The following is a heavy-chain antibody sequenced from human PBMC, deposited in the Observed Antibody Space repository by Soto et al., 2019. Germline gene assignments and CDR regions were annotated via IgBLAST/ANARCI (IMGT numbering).Heavy chain of an antibody. CDR2: ISYDGSNK. CDR3: AKNGPYYDSSGYYDY. J-gene: IGHJ4*02. Sequence: QVQLVESGGGVVQPGRSLRLSCAASGFTFSSYGMHWVRQAPGKGLEWVAVISYDGSNKYYADSVKGRFTISRDNSKNTLYLQMNSLRAEDTAVYYCAKNGPYYDSSGYYDYWGQGTLVTVSS. D-gene: IGHD3-22*01. CDR1: GFTFSSYG. V-gene: IGHV3-30*18.